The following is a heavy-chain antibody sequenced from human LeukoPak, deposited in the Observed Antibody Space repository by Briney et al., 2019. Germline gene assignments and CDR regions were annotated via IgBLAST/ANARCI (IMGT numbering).Heavy chain of an antibody. CDR3: TTRSCGAGACSSSFYYYYGLHF. D-gene: IGHD3-16*01. CDR2: IIPIFGTA. Sequence: SVKVSCKASGDSISKFAVSWVRQAPGQGLQWMGGIIPIFGTADYAQKFQGRVTITADEATSTTYMELSSLKSEDTAIYYCTTRSCGAGACSSSFYYYYGLHFWGQGTTVSVSS. V-gene: IGHV1-69*13. CDR1: GDSISKFA. J-gene: IGHJ6*02.